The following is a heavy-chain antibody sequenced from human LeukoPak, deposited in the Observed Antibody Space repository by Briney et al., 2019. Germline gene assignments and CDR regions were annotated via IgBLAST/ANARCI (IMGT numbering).Heavy chain of an antibody. Sequence: GGSLRLSCAASGFTLSSYAMNWVRQAPGKGLEWVSYISSSSSTIYYADSVKGRFTISRDNAKNSLYLQMNSLRAEDTAVYYCARDPYKSVAGFDYWGQGTLVTVSS. CDR1: GFTLSSYA. CDR3: ARDPYKSVAGFDY. CDR2: ISSSSSTI. D-gene: IGHD6-19*01. V-gene: IGHV3-48*01. J-gene: IGHJ4*02.